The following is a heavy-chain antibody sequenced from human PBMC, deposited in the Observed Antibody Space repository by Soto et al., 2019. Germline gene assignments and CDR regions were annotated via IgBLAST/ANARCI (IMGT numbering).Heavy chain of an antibody. V-gene: IGHV3-23*01. Sequence: VQLLESGGGLVQPGGSLRLSCAASGFTFSSYAMSWVRQAPGKGLEWVSVISGSGDSTYYADSVRGRFTISRDNSKNPLYLQMNSLRAEDTAVYYCAKDRDGAAAGPTKFYGMDVWGQGTTVTVSS. D-gene: IGHD6-13*01. CDR2: ISGSGDST. J-gene: IGHJ6*02. CDR3: AKDRDGAAAGPTKFYGMDV. CDR1: GFTFSSYA.